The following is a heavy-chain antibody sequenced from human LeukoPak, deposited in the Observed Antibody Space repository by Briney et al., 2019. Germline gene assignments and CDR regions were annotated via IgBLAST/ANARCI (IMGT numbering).Heavy chain of an antibody. Sequence: PSETLSLTCTVSGDSIRRSSYYWGWTRQPPGKGLEWIGNIYYSGSTYYNPSLTSRVTISVDTSKNQFSLKLSSVTAADTAVYYCARVSRSGSYFGAFEIWGQGTMVTVSS. V-gene: IGHV4-39*07. D-gene: IGHD1-26*01. CDR1: GDSIRRSSYY. CDR3: ARVSRSGSYFGAFEI. J-gene: IGHJ3*02. CDR2: IYYSGST.